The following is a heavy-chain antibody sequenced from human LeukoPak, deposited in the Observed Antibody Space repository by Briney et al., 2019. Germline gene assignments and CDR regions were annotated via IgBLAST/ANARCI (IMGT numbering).Heavy chain of an antibody. Sequence: SETLSLTCAVYGGSLSGYYWIWIRQPPGKGLEWIGEINHSGSTNYNPSLKSRVTISVDTSKNQFSLKLSSVTAADTAVYYCARVGIVVVVAAVDYWGQGTLVTVSS. V-gene: IGHV4-34*01. CDR1: GGSLSGYY. CDR3: ARVGIVVVVAAVDY. CDR2: INHSGST. J-gene: IGHJ4*02. D-gene: IGHD2-15*01.